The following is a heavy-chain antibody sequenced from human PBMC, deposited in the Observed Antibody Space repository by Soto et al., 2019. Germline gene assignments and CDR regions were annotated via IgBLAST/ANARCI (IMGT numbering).Heavy chain of an antibody. CDR3: ARRTGQYYYDTSGSAVAFDI. D-gene: IGHD3-22*01. CDR1: GGSISSSSYY. J-gene: IGHJ3*02. CDR2: IYYSGST. Sequence: PSETLSLTCTVSGGSISSSSYYWGWIRQPPGKGLEWIGSIYYSGSTYYNPSLKSRVTISVDTSKNQFSLKLSSVTAADTAVYYCARRTGQYYYDTSGSAVAFDIWGQGTMVTVS. V-gene: IGHV4-39*01.